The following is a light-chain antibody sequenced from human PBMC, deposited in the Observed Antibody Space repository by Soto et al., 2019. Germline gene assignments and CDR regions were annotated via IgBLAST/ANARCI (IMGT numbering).Light chain of an antibody. V-gene: IGLV2-14*01. CDR1: SSDLGVYNC. Sequence: QSVMTQPACVSGSPGQSIAISCSGSSSDLGVYNCVSWYQQHPGKVPKLIIFEVTNRPSGVSNRFSGSKSGNTASLTISGLQAEDEADYSCSSYTTSSTRVFGTGTQVTGL. CDR2: EVT. J-gene: IGLJ1*01. CDR3: SSYTTSSTRV.